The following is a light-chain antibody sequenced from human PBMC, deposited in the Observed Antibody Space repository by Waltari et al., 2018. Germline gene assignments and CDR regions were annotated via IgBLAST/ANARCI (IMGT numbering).Light chain of an antibody. Sequence: QSVLTQPPSASGTPGQRVTISCSGSSPNIGSNTVTWYQQLPGTAPKLRIYSNNQRPSGVPDLFSGSKSGTSASLAISGLQSEDEADYYCAAWDDSLNGNVFGSGTKVTVL. CDR2: SNN. CDR1: SPNIGSNT. CDR3: AAWDDSLNGNV. V-gene: IGLV1-44*01. J-gene: IGLJ6*01.